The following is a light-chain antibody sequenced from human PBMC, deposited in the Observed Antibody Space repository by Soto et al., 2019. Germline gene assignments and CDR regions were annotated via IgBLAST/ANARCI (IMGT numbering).Light chain of an antibody. CDR2: SDN. Sequence: QSVLTQPPSASGTPGQRVTISCSGSSSNIGTNTVIWYQQLPGAAPKLLIYSDNQRPSGVPDRFSGSKSGTSASLAISGLQSEYGADYHCAAWDVSLVVFGGGTKLTVL. J-gene: IGLJ2*01. CDR3: AAWDVSLVV. V-gene: IGLV1-44*01. CDR1: SSNIGTNT.